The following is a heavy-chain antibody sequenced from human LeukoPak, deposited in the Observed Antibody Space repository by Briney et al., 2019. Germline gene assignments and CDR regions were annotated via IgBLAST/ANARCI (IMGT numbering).Heavy chain of an antibody. Sequence: ASVKVSCKASGYTFTSYDINWVRQATGQGLECMGWMNPNSGNTGYAQKFQGRVTMTRNTSISTASMALSSLRSEDTAVYYCARGLRYYDSSGYYYRPIDYWGQGTLVTVSS. V-gene: IGHV1-8*01. D-gene: IGHD3-22*01. CDR3: ARGLRYYDSSGYYYRPIDY. CDR2: MNPNSGNT. CDR1: GYTFTSYD. J-gene: IGHJ4*02.